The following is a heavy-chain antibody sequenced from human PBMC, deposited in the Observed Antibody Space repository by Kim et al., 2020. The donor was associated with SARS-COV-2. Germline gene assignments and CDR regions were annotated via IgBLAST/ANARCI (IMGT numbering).Heavy chain of an antibody. J-gene: IGHJ5*02. D-gene: IGHD4-17*01. CDR3: ARDIRRTVNTEELVSWFDP. CDR2: INPNTGDT. V-gene: IGHV1-2*06. Sequence: ASVKVSCKASGYTFTGYYIHWVRQAPGQGLEWLGRINPNTGDTNHAQKFKGRVTMTTDASISTAYMDLSSLRSDDTAVYYCARDIRRTVNTEELVSWFDPWGQGTLVTVSS. CDR1: GYTFTGYY.